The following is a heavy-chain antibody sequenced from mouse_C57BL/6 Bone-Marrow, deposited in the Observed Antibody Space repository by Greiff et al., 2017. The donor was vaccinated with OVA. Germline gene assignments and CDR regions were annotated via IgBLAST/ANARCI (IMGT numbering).Heavy chain of an antibody. Sequence: EVKVEESGGGLVQPKGSLKLSCAASGFSFNTYAMNWVRQAPGKGLEWVARIRSKSNNYATYYADSVKDRFTISRDDSESMLYLQMNNLKTEDTAMYYCVRRGDYYGNHWYFDVWGTGTTVTVSS. CDR2: IRSKSNNYAT. V-gene: IGHV10-1*01. J-gene: IGHJ1*03. CDR3: VRRGDYYGNHWYFDV. D-gene: IGHD1-1*01. CDR1: GFSFNTYA.